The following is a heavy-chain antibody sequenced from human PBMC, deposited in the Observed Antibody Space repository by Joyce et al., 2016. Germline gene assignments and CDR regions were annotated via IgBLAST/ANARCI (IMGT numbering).Heavy chain of an antibody. Sequence: EVQLVASGGGLVKPGGSLRLSCAAPGFAFSTYTMSWVRQAPGKVLEWISTISDNSRFIYYADSLKGRFTISRDNAKNALYLQMNSLRAEDTAVYYCGRVDPTEQPIDYWGQGTLVTVSS. V-gene: IGHV3-21*01. CDR1: GFAFSTYT. CDR2: ISDNSRFI. CDR3: GRVDPTEQPIDY. D-gene: IGHD6-13*01. J-gene: IGHJ4*02.